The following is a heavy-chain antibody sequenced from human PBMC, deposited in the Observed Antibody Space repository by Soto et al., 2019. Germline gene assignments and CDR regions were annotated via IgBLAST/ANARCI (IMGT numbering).Heavy chain of an antibody. CDR2: IYPGDSDT. Sequence: GESLKISCKGSGYSFTSYWIGWVRQMPGKGLEWMGIIYPGDSDTRYSPSFQGQVTISADKSISTAYLQWSSLKASDTAMYNCARLPHYYYYYMDVWGKGTTVTVSS. CDR3: ARLPHYYYYYMDV. CDR1: GYSFTSYW. J-gene: IGHJ6*03. V-gene: IGHV5-51*01.